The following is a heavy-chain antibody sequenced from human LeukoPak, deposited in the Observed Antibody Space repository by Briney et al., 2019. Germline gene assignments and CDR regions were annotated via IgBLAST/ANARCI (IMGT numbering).Heavy chain of an antibody. CDR3: ARDAYYDSSGNDAFDI. J-gene: IGHJ3*02. V-gene: IGHV1-18*01. CDR1: GYTFTSYG. CDR2: ISAYNGNT. D-gene: IGHD3-22*01. Sequence: ASVKVSCKASGYTFTSYGVSWVRQAPGQGLEWMGWISAYNGNTNYAQKLQGRVTMTTDTSTSTAYMELRSLRSDDTAVYYCARDAYYDSSGNDAFDIWGQGTMVTVSS.